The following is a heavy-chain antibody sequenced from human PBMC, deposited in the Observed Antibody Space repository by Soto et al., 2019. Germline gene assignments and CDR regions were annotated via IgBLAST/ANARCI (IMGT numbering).Heavy chain of an antibody. V-gene: IGHV4-34*01. D-gene: IGHD1-20*01. CDR1: GGSFSGYY. CDR2: INHSGST. J-gene: IGHJ6*02. Sequence: SQTLSLTCAVYGGSFSGYYCRLIRQPPGKGLEWIGEINHSGSTNYNPSLKSRVTISVDTSKNQFSLKLSSVTAADTAVYYCARVEVITGTPYYYGMDVWGQGTTVTVS. CDR3: ARVEVITGTPYYYGMDV.